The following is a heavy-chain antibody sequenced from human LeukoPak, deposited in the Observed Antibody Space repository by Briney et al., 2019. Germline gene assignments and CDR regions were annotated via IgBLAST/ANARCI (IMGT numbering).Heavy chain of an antibody. D-gene: IGHD7-27*01. CDR1: GESFSGYY. V-gene: IGHV4-34*01. Sequence: PSETLSLTCAVYGESFSGYYWSWIRQPPGKGLEWIGEINHSGSTNYNPSLKSRVTISVDTSKNQFSLKLSSVTAADTAVYYCARGYLGSGWFDPWGQGTLVTVSS. CDR2: INHSGST. CDR3: ARGYLGSGWFDP. J-gene: IGHJ5*02.